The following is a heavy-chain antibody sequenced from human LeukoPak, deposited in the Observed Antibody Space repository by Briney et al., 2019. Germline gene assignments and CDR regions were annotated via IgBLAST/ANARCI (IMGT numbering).Heavy chain of an antibody. CDR1: GGSISSSSYY. Sequence: SETLSLTCTVSGGSISSSSYYWGWIRQPPGKGLEWIGSIYYSGSTYYNPSLKSRVTISVDTSKNQFSLKLSSVTAADTAVYYCARVLDFDARTYYFDYWGQGTLVTVSS. D-gene: IGHD3-9*01. V-gene: IGHV4-39*07. CDR3: ARVLDFDARTYYFDY. J-gene: IGHJ4*02. CDR2: IYYSGST.